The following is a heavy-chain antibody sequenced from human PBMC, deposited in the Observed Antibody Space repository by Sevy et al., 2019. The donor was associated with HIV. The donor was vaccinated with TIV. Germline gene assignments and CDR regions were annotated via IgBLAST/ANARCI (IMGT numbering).Heavy chain of an antibody. CDR1: GFTFGKYW. V-gene: IGHV3-7*01. CDR2: INQDGSEK. CDR3: ARETGSSHFDY. D-gene: IGHD3-10*01. Sequence: GGSLRLSCAASGFTFGKYWMSWVRQAPGKGLEWVANINQDGSEKYYVDSVKGRFTISRDNGKNSLYLQMNSLRAEDTAVYYCARETGSSHFDYWGQGTLVTVSS. J-gene: IGHJ4*02.